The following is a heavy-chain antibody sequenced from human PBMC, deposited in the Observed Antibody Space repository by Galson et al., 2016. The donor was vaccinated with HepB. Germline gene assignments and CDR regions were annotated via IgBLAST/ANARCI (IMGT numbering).Heavy chain of an antibody. Sequence: SLRLSCAVSGFALGSYGMHWIRQVPGKGLEWVADISFDGTKQHYGDSVKGRFTISRDSSRVYLQLSSLSPVDTDRYFCARDYSFSSNWPGYWGQGTLVIVSS. CDR2: ISFDGTKQ. V-gene: IGHV3-30*03. D-gene: IGHD7-27*01. CDR3: ARDYSFSSNWPGY. CDR1: GFALGSYG. J-gene: IGHJ4*02.